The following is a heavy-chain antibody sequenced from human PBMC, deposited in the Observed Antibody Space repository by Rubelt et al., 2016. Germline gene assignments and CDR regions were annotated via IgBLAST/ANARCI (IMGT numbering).Heavy chain of an antibody. CDR2: IYYSGST. Sequence: QVQLQESGPGLVKPSETLSLTCTVSGGSISTYYWSWIRQPPGKGLEWIGYIYYSGSTNSNPSLQSRVTISVDTSKNQFALKLSSVTAADTAVYFCARSYDSSGLFDYWGQGTLVTVSS. V-gene: IGHV4-59*01. CDR1: GGSISTYY. J-gene: IGHJ4*02. CDR3: ARSYDSSGLFDY. D-gene: IGHD3-22*01.